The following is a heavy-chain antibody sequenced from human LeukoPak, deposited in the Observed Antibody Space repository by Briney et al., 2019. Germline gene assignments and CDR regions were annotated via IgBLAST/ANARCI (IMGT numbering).Heavy chain of an antibody. CDR1: GFTFNNYL. CDR3: AKECDYSPGHKFDL. CDR2: LFTGGGRT. J-gene: IGHJ4*02. Sequence: GGSPRLSCAASGFTFNNYLMSWVRQAPGKGLEWVSVLFTGGGRTLYADSVKGRFTISGDTSRTTLYLQMNGLRAEDTAVYYCAKECDYSPGHKFDLWGQGTLVTVSS. V-gene: IGHV3-23*01. D-gene: IGHD3-10*01.